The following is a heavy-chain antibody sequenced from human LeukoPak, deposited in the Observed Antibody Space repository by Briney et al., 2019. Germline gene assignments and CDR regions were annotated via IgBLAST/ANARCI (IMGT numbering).Heavy chain of an antibody. CDR1: GGSISSGDYY. V-gene: IGHV4-30-4*01. D-gene: IGHD2-15*01. CDR2: IYYSGIT. Sequence: SQTLSLTCTVSGGSISSGDYYGSWIRQPPGKGLEWIGYIYYSGITYYNPSRKSRVTISVDTSKNQFSLKLSSVTAADTAVYYCAREGGSGCSGGSCYPGATAYWGQGTLVTVPS. CDR3: AREGGSGCSGGSCYPGATAY. J-gene: IGHJ4*02.